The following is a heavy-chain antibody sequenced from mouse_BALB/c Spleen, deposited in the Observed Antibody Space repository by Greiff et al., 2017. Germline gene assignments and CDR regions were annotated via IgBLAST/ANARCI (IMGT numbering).Heavy chain of an antibody. D-gene: IGHD1-2*01. CDR2: IDPANGNT. CDR3: APFTTATPFDY. J-gene: IGHJ2*01. V-gene: IGHV14-3*02. CDR1: GFNIKDTY. Sequence: VQLQQSGAELVKPGASVKLSCTASGFNIKDTYMHWVKQRPEQGLEWIGRIDPANGNTKYDPKFQGKATITADTSSNTAYLQLSSLTSEDTAVYYCAPFTTATPFDYGGQGTTLTVSS.